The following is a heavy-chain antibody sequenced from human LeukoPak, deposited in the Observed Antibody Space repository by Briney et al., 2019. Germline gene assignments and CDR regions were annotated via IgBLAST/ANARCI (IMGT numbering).Heavy chain of an antibody. D-gene: IGHD1-26*01. V-gene: IGHV3-23*01. CDR2: ISGSGYYS. CDR3: AKGGPTGSNYFDF. CDR1: EFTFDNYA. Sequence: QPGGSLRLSCAASEFTFDNYAVSWVRQAPGKGLEWVSVISGSGYYSYYADSVKGRFTVSRDNSKTTLYLQMNSLRADDTAVYYCAKGGPTGSNYFDFWGQGTLVTVSS. J-gene: IGHJ4*02.